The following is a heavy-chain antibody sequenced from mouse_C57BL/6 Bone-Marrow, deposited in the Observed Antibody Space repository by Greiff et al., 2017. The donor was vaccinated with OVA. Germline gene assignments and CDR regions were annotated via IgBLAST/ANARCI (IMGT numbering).Heavy chain of an antibody. CDR3: EKRGDGYFYYFDY. Sequence: QVQLQQSGAELVKPGASVKISCKASGYTFTDYYINWVKQRPGQGLEWIGKIGPGSGSTYYNEKFKGKATLTADKSSSTAYMQLSSLTSEDSAVYFREKRGDGYFYYFDYWGQGTTLTVSS. V-gene: IGHV1-77*01. J-gene: IGHJ2*01. CDR2: IGPGSGST. D-gene: IGHD2-3*01. CDR1: GYTFTDYY.